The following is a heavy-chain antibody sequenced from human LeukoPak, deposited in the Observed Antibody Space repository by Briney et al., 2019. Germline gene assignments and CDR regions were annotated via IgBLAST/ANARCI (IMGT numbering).Heavy chain of an antibody. CDR3: ARDARYYDSSGYWLVNY. Sequence: ASVKVSCKASGYTFTSYGISWVRQAPGQGLEWMGWISAYNGNTNYAQKLQGRVTMTTDTSTSTAYMELRSLRSGDTAVYYCARDARYYDSSGYWLVNYWGQGTLVTVSS. J-gene: IGHJ4*02. D-gene: IGHD3-22*01. CDR2: ISAYNGNT. CDR1: GYTFTSYG. V-gene: IGHV1-18*01.